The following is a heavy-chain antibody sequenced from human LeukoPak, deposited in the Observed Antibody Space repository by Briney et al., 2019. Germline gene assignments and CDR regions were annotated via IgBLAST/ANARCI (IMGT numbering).Heavy chain of an antibody. CDR3: ARGGGLGGTNVDAFDI. CDR1: GDSISSSSYY. CDR2: IYYSGST. V-gene: IGHV4-39*07. Sequence: SETLSLTCTVSGDSISSSSYYWGWIRQPPGKGLEWIGCIYYSGSTYYNPSLKSRVTISVDTSKNQFSLKLSSVTAADTAVYYCARGGGLGGTNVDAFDIWGQRTMVTVSS. J-gene: IGHJ3*02. D-gene: IGHD1/OR15-1a*01.